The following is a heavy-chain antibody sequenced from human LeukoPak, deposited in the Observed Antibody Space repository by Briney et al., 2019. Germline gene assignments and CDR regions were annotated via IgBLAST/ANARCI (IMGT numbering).Heavy chain of an antibody. CDR2: IYYSGST. Sequence: PETLSLTCTVSGGSISSYYWSWIRQPPGKGLEWIGYIYYSGSTNYNPSLKSRVTISVDTSKNQFSLKLSSVTAADTAVYYCARGGAPRNWFDPWGQGTLVTVSS. CDR1: GGSISSYY. CDR3: ARGGAPRNWFDP. V-gene: IGHV4-59*01. D-gene: IGHD3-16*01. J-gene: IGHJ5*02.